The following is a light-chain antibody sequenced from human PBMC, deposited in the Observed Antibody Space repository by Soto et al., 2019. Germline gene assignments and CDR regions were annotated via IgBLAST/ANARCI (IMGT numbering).Light chain of an antibody. CDR2: DVS. Sequence: EIVLTQSPATLSLSPGERAALSCRASQSISAYLAWYQQRPGQAPRLLIYDVSNRATGVPARFSGSGSGTDFTLTISSLEPEDFAVYYCQQRDKSPRITFGGGTRVEIK. V-gene: IGKV3-11*01. CDR3: QQRDKSPRIT. J-gene: IGKJ4*01. CDR1: QSISAY.